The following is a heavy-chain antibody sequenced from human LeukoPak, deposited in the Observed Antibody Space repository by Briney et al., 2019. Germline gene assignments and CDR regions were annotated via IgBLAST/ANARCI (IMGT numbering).Heavy chain of an antibody. V-gene: IGHV3-64*01. Sequence: PGGSLRLSCAASGFTFSSYAMHWVRQAPGKGLEYVSAISSNGGSTYYANSVKGRFTISRDNSKNTLYLQMGSLRAEDMAVYYCAGEELSGWNPDYWGQGTLVTVSS. CDR1: GFTFSSYA. CDR3: AGEELSGWNPDY. CDR2: ISSNGGST. D-gene: IGHD6-19*01. J-gene: IGHJ4*02.